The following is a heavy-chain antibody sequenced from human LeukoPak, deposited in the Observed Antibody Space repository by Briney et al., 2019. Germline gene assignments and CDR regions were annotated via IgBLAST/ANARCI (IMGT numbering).Heavy chain of an antibody. CDR1: GGSITSGGSS. CDR2: IYNSGST. Sequence: SQTLSLTCTVSGGSITSGGSSWTWIRQDPGKGLAWIGYIYNSGSTLYNPSLESRVTISVDTSNNQSSLKLTSVTAADTAVYFCARVGCGSFPYYFDYWGQGTLVTVSS. V-gene: IGHV4-31*03. D-gene: IGHD1-26*01. J-gene: IGHJ4*02. CDR3: ARVGCGSFPYYFDY.